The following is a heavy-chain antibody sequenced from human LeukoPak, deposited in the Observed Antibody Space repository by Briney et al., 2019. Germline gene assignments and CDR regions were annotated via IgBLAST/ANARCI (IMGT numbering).Heavy chain of an antibody. J-gene: IGHJ4*02. CDR3: VINFGSSSGDY. V-gene: IGHV1-69*05. Sequence: SVKVSCKASGGTFKSYSMTWARQAPGQGLEWMGGILPVLGTSDHSQKFRDRFTITTDESTSTAYMYLSSLTTEDTAVYYCVINFGSSSGDYWGQGTLVTVSS. CDR1: GGTFKSYS. CDR2: ILPVLGTS. D-gene: IGHD6-6*01.